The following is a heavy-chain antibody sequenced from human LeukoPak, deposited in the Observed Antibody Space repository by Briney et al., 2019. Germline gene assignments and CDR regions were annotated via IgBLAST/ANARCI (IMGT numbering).Heavy chain of an antibody. J-gene: IGHJ4*02. D-gene: IGHD3-16*01. CDR1: GGSIGSYY. V-gene: IGHV4-59*08. CDR3: ARHYYETYYFDY. Sequence: KPLETLSLTCTVSGGSIGSYYWSWIRQSPGKGLEWIGYIYYSGSTDYNPSLKSRVTISVDTSKNQFSLKLSSMTAADTAVYYCARHYYETYYFDYWGQGALVTVSS. CDR2: IYYSGST.